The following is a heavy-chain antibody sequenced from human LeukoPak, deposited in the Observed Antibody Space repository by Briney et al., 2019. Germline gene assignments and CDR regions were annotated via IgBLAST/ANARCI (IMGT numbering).Heavy chain of an antibody. V-gene: IGHV3-21*01. CDR3: ARMYYYDSSGYYPPTIQGYYFDY. Sequence: GGSLRLSCAASGFTFSSYSMNWVRQAPGKGLEWVSSISSSSSYIYYADSVKGRFTIFRDNAKNSLYLQMNSLRAEDTAVYYCARMYYYDSSGYYPPTIQGYYFDYWGQGTLVTVSS. CDR1: GFTFSSYS. CDR2: ISSSSSYI. D-gene: IGHD3-22*01. J-gene: IGHJ4*02.